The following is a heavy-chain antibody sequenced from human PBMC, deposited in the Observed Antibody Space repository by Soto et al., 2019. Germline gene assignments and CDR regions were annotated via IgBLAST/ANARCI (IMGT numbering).Heavy chain of an antibody. D-gene: IGHD6-13*01. J-gene: IGHJ4*02. V-gene: IGHV4-30-2*01. CDR3: ARLRIAAAASDFDY. CDR1: GGSLSSGGYS. CDR2: IYHSGST. Sequence: SETLSLTCAVSGGSLSSGGYSWSWLRQPPGKGLEWIGYIYHSGSTYYNPSLKSRVTISVDRSKNQFSLKLSSVTAADTAVYYCARLRIAAAASDFDYWGQGTLVTVSS.